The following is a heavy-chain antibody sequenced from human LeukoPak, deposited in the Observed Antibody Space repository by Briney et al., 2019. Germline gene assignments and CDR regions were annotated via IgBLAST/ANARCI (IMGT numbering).Heavy chain of an antibody. J-gene: IGHJ4*02. Sequence: ASVKVSCKASGYTFTGYYLHWVRQAPGQGLEWMGIINPSGGSTSYAQKFQGGVTMTRDTSTSTVYMELSSLRSEDTAVYYCARDSIAAAGFDFDYWGQGTLVTVSS. V-gene: IGHV1-46*01. D-gene: IGHD6-13*01. CDR1: GYTFTGYY. CDR2: INPSGGST. CDR3: ARDSIAAAGFDFDY.